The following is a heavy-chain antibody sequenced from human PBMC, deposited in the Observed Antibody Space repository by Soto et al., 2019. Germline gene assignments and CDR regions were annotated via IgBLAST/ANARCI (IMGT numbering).Heavy chain of an antibody. CDR1: GFTFSSYS. CDR2: ISSSSSTI. Sequence: EVQLVESGGGLVQPGGSLRLSCAASGFTFSSYSMNLVRQAPGKGLEWVSYISSSSSTIYYADSVKGRFTISRDNAKNSLYLQMNSLRDEDTAVYYCARSGGQWLVVDAFDIWGQGTMVTVSS. CDR3: ARSGGQWLVVDAFDI. D-gene: IGHD6-19*01. J-gene: IGHJ3*02. V-gene: IGHV3-48*02.